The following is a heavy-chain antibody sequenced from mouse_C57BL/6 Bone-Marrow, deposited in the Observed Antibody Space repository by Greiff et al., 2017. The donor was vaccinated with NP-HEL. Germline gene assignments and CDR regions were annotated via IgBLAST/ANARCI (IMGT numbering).Heavy chain of an antibody. CDR1: GFTFSSYA. V-gene: IGHV5-4*01. D-gene: IGHD2-4*01. CDR3: ARTLGYDYIYYAMDY. CDR2: ISDGGSYT. Sequence: EVQLVESGGGLVKPGGSLKLSCAASGFTFSSYAMSWVRQTPEKRLEWVATISDGGSYTYYPDNVKGRFTISRDNAKNNLYLQMSHLKSEDTAMYYCARTLGYDYIYYAMDYWGQGTSVTVSS. J-gene: IGHJ4*01.